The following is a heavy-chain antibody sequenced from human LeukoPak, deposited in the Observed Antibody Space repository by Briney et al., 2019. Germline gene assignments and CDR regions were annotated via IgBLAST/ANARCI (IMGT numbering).Heavy chain of an antibody. CDR2: IFSSGST. Sequence: SETLSLTCTVSGSSISGYYWSWVRQPPGQGLEWIGEIFSSGSTKDNPSLTSRVTISVGTSKNQFSLRLTSVTAADTAMYYCARHEAATKIFDYWGQGTLVTVSS. CDR3: ARHEAATKIFDY. CDR1: GSSISGYY. V-gene: IGHV4-59*08. D-gene: IGHD2-15*01. J-gene: IGHJ4*02.